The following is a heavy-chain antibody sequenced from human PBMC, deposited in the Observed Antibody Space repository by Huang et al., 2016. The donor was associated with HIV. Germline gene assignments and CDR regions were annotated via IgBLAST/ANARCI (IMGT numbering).Heavy chain of an antibody. CDR3: AKDQGQWLAYFDS. D-gene: IGHD6-19*01. V-gene: IGHV3-30*18. J-gene: IGHJ4*02. CDR1: GITFRNYA. Sequence: VRLVQSGGGVVQPGRSLRLSCAASGITFRNYAMHWVRQAPGKGLGGVAGTSVDGSGQYYVDSVKGRFIISKDNSNETLFLEMRSLKSEDTAVYFCAKDQGQWLAYFDSWGQGTLVTVSS. CDR2: TSVDGSGQ.